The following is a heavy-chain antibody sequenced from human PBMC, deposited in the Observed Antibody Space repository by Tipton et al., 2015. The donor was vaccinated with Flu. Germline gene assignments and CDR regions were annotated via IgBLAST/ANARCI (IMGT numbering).Heavy chain of an antibody. CDR3: ARDLRGYSGYTGGDAFDL. D-gene: IGHD5-12*01. J-gene: IGHJ3*01. V-gene: IGHV4-39*07. Sequence: LRLSCTVSGGSIRSNNYNWGWLRQPPGKGLEWIGSVNYGGGTSYNPSLESRLTISRDTPKNHFSLRLSSVTAADTAVYYCARDLRGYSGYTGGDAFDLWGPGIMVTVSS. CDR1: GGSIRSNNYN. CDR2: VNYGGGT.